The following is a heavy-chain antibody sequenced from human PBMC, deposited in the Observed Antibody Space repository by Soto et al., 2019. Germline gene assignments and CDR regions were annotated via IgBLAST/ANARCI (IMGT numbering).Heavy chain of an antibody. CDR1: GYTFTSYY. CDR2: INTYNGNT. J-gene: IGHJ4*02. CDR3: AAAYGDYGLYAADY. V-gene: IGHV1-2*02. Sequence: ASVKVSCKASGYTFTSYYMHWVRQAPGQGLEWMGWINTYNGNTRYAQKLQGRVTMSTDTVTSTAYMELSSLRSEDTAVYYCAAAYGDYGLYAADYWGQGTLVTVSS. D-gene: IGHD4-17*01.